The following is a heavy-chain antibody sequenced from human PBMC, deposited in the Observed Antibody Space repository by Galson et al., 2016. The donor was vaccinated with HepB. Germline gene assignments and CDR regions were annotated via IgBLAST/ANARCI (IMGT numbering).Heavy chain of an antibody. V-gene: IGHV3-21*01. J-gene: IGHJ6*02. CDR3: ARSYGIRAGTTVYGMDG. CDR2: ITSSGSLI. D-gene: IGHD1-1*01. CDR1: GLTFGSYS. Sequence: SLRLSCAASGLTFGSYSMTWVRQAPGKGLEWVSAITSSGSLIYYADSVKGRFTISRDNAKKSLYLQMNSLRAEDTAVYYCARSYGIRAGTTVYGMDGWGQGTTVTVSS.